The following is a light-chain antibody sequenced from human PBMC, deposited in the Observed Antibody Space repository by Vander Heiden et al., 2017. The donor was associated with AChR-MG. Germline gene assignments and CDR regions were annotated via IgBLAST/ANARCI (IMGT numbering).Light chain of an antibody. Sequence: SALPQPAPVSGSPGQSITISCTGTSSDVGGYNYVSWYQQHPGKAPKLMIYEVSNRPSGVSNRFSGSKSGNTASLTISGLQAEDEADYYCSSYTSSSWVFGGGTKLTVL. V-gene: IGLV2-14*01. J-gene: IGLJ3*02. CDR1: SSDVGGYNY. CDR2: EVS. CDR3: SSYTSSSWV.